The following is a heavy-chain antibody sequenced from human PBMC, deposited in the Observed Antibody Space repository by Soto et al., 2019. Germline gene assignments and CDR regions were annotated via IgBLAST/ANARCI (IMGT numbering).Heavy chain of an antibody. J-gene: IGHJ5*02. CDR2: ISGFNGNT. D-gene: IGHD6-6*01. Sequence: ASVKVSCKASGYSFTSYGIVWVRQAPGQGLEWMGWISGFNGNTNYAQKVQGRVTMTTDTSTSTAYMELRSLRSDDTAVYYCAREGVIATLHAWFDPWGQGTLVTVSS. V-gene: IGHV1-18*01. CDR3: AREGVIATLHAWFDP. CDR1: GYSFTSYG.